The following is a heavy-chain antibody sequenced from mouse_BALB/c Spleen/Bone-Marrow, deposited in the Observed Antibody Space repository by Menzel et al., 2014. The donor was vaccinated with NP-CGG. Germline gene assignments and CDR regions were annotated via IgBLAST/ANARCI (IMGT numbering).Heavy chain of an antibody. J-gene: IGHJ2*01. CDR2: IDPANGKT. CDR3: ARTDY. CDR1: GFNIKDTY. Sequence: LHQSGAQLVKPGASVKLSCTASGFNIKDTYMHWVKQRPEQGLEWIGSIDPANGKTKYDPNFQGKATITADTASNTAYLQLSSLISEDTAVDYCARTDYLRQGPTPTV. V-gene: IGHV14-3*02.